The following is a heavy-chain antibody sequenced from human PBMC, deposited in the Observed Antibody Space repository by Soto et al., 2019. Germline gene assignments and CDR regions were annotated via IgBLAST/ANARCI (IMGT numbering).Heavy chain of an antibody. D-gene: IGHD3-22*01. Sequence: QVQLVQSGAEVKKPGASVKVSCKASGYTFTSYGNSWVRQAPGQGLEWMGWISAYNGNTNYAQKLQGRVTMTTDTSTSTAYMELRSLRSDDTAVYYCARVGRYYYDSSGYLNFDYWGQGTLVTVSS. CDR3: ARVGRYYYDSSGYLNFDY. J-gene: IGHJ4*02. CDR2: ISAYNGNT. V-gene: IGHV1-18*01. CDR1: GYTFTSYG.